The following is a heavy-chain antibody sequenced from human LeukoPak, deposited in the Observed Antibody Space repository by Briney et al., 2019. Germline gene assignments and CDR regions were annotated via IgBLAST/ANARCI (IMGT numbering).Heavy chain of an antibody. D-gene: IGHD3-3*01. Sequence: SETLSLTCAVYGGSFSGYYWSWIRQPPGKGLEWIGEINHSGSTNYNPSLKSRVTISVDTSKNQFSLKLSSVTAADTAVYYCARGHPIQEDAFDIWGQGTMVTVSS. CDR1: GGSFSGYY. CDR2: INHSGST. V-gene: IGHV4-34*01. J-gene: IGHJ3*02. CDR3: ARGHPIQEDAFDI.